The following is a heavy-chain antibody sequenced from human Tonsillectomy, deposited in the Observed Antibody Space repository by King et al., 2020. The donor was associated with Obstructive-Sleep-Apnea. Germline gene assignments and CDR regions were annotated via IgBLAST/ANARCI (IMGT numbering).Heavy chain of an antibody. CDR1: GFTFSSYG. CDR2: VRYDGSNK. J-gene: IGHJ6*02. Sequence: VQLVESGGGVDQPGRSLRLSCAASGFTFSSYGMHWVRQAPGKGLEWVAFVRYDGSNKYYADSVKGRFTISRDNSNNTLYLQMNSLRAEDTAVYYCAKNEPYSSRWYSSLNYYYYGMDVWGQGTTVTVSS. V-gene: IGHV3-30*02. CDR3: AKNEPYSSRWYSSLNYYYYGMDV. D-gene: IGHD6-13*01.